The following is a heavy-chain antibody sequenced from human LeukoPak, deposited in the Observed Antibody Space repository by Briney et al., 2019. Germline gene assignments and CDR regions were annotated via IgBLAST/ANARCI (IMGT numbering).Heavy chain of an antibody. CDR1: GGTFSSYA. Sequence: GASVKVSCKASGGTFSSYAISWVRQAPGQGLEWMGGIIPIFSTANYAQKFQGRVTITADESTSTAYMELSSLRPEDTAVYYCARGSGGPRYFDWLLSYWGQGTLVTVSS. CDR3: ARGSGGPRYFDWLLSY. CDR2: IIPIFSTA. D-gene: IGHD3-9*01. V-gene: IGHV1-69*13. J-gene: IGHJ4*02.